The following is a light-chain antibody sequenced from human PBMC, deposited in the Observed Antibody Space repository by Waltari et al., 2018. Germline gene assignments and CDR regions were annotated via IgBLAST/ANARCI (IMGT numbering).Light chain of an antibody. V-gene: IGLV2-23*02. CDR3: CSYSGAFHVV. Sequence: QSALTQTASVSGSPGQSITISCTGTYRDVGRFNSVSWYQQYPGRAPRLVIYDVNTRPSGISDRFSGSKSGNTASLTISGLRAEDEADYYCCSYSGAFHVVFGGGTKLTVL. J-gene: IGLJ2*01. CDR2: DVN. CDR1: YRDVGRFNS.